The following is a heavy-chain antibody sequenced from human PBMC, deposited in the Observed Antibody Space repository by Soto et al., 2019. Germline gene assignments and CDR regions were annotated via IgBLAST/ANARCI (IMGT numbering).Heavy chain of an antibody. V-gene: IGHV3-23*01. CDR1: GFIFSTTD. CDR2: IYGDGRTT. Sequence: LRLSCEASGFIFSTTDMSWVRQAPGKGLEWVSTIYGDGRTTYYADSVRGRFSISRDNSKNMVYLQMDSLRVDDTAIYYCVQNSGRFNSWGQGSLVTVSS. D-gene: IGHD3-10*01. J-gene: IGHJ5*01. CDR3: VQNSGRFNS.